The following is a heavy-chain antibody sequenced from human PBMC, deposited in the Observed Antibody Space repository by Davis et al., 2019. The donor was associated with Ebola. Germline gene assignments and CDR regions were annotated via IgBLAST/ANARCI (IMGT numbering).Heavy chain of an antibody. D-gene: IGHD5-18*01. J-gene: IGHJ4*02. CDR1: GGSISYYY. CDR3: VPGTWI. CDR2: VGNSVDSI. V-gene: IGHV3-11*01. Sequence: GGSLRLSCTVSGGSISYYYWNWVRQTPGKGLEWIAFVGNSVDSIHYAASVKGRFIASRDNARHSLLLQMNNLKVEDTGVYYCVPGTWIRGQGMRVTVSA.